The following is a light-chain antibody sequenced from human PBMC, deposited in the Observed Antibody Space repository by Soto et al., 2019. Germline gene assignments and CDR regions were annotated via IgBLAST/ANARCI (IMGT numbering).Light chain of an antibody. CDR3: QQRTDWRYT. J-gene: IGKJ2*01. CDR2: DAS. Sequence: EIVLTQSPAILSLSPGERATLSCRASQSVSTYLAWYQQKPGQAPRLLIYDASNRATGIPARFSGSGSGTYFTLTISSLESEDFAVYYCQQRTDWRYTFGQGTKLEIK. CDR1: QSVSTY. V-gene: IGKV3-11*01.